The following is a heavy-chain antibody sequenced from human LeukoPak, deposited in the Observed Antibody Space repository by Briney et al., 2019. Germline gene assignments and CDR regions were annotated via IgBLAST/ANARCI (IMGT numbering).Heavy chain of an antibody. V-gene: IGHV1-69*13. CDR3: ARVFFDYGDSGGIDP. J-gene: IGHJ5*02. D-gene: IGHD4-17*01. CDR1: GGTFSSYA. Sequence: ASVKLSCKASGGTFSSYAISWVRQAPGQGLEWMGGIIPIFGTANYAQKFQGRVTITADESTSTAYMELNSLRSEDTAVYYCARVFFDYGDSGGIDPWGQGTLVTVSS. CDR2: IIPIFGTA.